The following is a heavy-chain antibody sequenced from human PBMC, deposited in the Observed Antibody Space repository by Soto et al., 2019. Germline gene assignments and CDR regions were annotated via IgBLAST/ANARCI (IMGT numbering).Heavy chain of an antibody. CDR3: ARAQMGSYGSGSYYKGFDY. Sequence: QVQLQQWGAGLLKPSETLSLTCAVYGGSFSGYYWSWIRQPPGKGLEWIGEINHSGSTNYNPSPMSRVTMSVDTSKNQFSLKLSSVTAADTAVYYCARAQMGSYGSGSYYKGFDYWGQGTLVTVSS. CDR2: INHSGST. V-gene: IGHV4-34*01. D-gene: IGHD3-10*01. CDR1: GGSFSGYY. J-gene: IGHJ4*02.